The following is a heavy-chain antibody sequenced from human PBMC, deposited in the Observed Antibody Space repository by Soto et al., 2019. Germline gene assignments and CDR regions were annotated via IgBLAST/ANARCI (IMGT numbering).Heavy chain of an antibody. CDR2: IHGDGGKI. CDR3: ARDFYGGYTYGPGDY. Sequence: GGSLRLSCAASGFLFSAYWLSLVRQSPGKGLEWVANIHGDGGKIYYVDSVKGRFTISRDNAKRSLYLQMNSLRAEDTAVYYCARDFYGGYTYGPGDYWGQGALVHVXS. CDR1: GFLFSAYW. V-gene: IGHV3-7*01. J-gene: IGHJ4*01. D-gene: IGHD5-18*01.